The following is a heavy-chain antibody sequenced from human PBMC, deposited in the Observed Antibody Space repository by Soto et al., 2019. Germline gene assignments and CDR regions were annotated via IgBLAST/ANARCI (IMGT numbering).Heavy chain of an antibody. V-gene: IGHV3-7*05. CDR3: AREIESRRYYYYYGMDV. J-gene: IGHJ6*02. CDR2: IKQDGSEK. CDR1: GFTFSSYW. Sequence: PGGSLRLSCAASGFTFSSYWMSWVRQAPGKGLEWVANIKQDGSEKYYVDSVKGRFTISRDNAKNSLYLQMNSLRAEDTAVYYCAREIESRRYYYYYGMDVWGQGTTVTVS.